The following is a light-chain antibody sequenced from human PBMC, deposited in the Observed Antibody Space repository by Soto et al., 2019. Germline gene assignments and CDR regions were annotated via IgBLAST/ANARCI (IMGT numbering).Light chain of an antibody. CDR2: STN. CDR3: LLYYGGQLGV. Sequence: QAVVTQEPSLTVSPGGTVTLTCATSTGAVTSGYYPNWFQQKPGQAPRALIYSTNKKYPWTPARFSGSLLGGKAALTLSAVQPEDEADYYCLLYYGGQLGVFGGGTKLTVL. V-gene: IGLV7-43*01. J-gene: IGLJ2*01. CDR1: TGAVTSGYY.